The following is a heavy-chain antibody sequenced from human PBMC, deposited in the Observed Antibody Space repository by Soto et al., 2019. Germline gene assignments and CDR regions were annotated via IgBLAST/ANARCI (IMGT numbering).Heavy chain of an antibody. J-gene: IGHJ4*02. V-gene: IGHV1-3*01. CDR2: INAGNGNT. Sequence: GASVKVSCKASGYTFTSYAMHWVRQAPGQRLEWMGRINAGNGNTRYSQKFQGRVTITRNTSASTAYMDLSSLRSEDTAVYYCAREYCTGGNCYDYWGQGTLVTVSS. D-gene: IGHD2-15*01. CDR3: AREYCTGGNCYDY. CDR1: GYTFTSYA.